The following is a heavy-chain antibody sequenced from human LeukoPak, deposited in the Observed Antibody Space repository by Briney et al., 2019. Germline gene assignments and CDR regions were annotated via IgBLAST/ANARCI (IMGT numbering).Heavy chain of an antibody. Sequence: GGSLRLSCAASGFTFSDYYMSWIRQAPGKGLEWVSYISSSGSTIYYADSVKGRFTVSRDNSKNTLYLQMNSLRVEDTAVYYCAKSGMIRGAMDVWGQGTTVTVSS. V-gene: IGHV3-11*01. CDR2: ISSSGSTI. CDR3: AKSGMIRGAMDV. J-gene: IGHJ6*02. CDR1: GFTFSDYY. D-gene: IGHD3-10*01.